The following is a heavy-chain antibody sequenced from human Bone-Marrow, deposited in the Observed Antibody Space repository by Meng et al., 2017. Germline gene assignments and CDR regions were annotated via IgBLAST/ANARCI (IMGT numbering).Heavy chain of an antibody. V-gene: IGHV3-21*01. CDR3: ARTTMVRGVIRGFDY. Sequence: GGSLRLSCAASGFTFSSYSMNWVRQAPGKGLEWVSSISSSSSYIYYADSVKGRFTISRDNAKNSLYLQMNSLRAEDTAVYYCARTTMVRGVIRGFDYWGQGTLVTVSS. D-gene: IGHD3-10*01. CDR2: ISSSSSYI. CDR1: GFTFSSYS. J-gene: IGHJ4*02.